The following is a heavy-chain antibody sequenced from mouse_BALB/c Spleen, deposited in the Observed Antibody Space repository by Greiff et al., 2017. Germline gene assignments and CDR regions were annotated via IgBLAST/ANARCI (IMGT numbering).Heavy chain of an antibody. V-gene: IGHV1S135*01. Sequence: EVKLQESGPELVKPGASVKVSCKASGYAFTSYNMYWVKQSHGKSLEWIGYIDPYNGGTSYNQKFKGKATLTVDKSSSTAYMHLNSLTSEDSAVYYCARRDYGSSFYYAMDYWGQGTSVTVSS. J-gene: IGHJ4*01. CDR3: ARRDYGSSFYYAMDY. CDR1: GYAFTSYN. D-gene: IGHD1-1*01. CDR2: IDPYNGGT.